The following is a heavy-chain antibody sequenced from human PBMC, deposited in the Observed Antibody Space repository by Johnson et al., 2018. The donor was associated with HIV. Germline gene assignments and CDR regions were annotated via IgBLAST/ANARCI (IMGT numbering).Heavy chain of an antibody. CDR3: ARDGEDSSGWDNFGAFDI. D-gene: IGHD6-19*01. J-gene: IGHJ3*02. CDR1: GFTFHDYG. V-gene: IGHV3-20*04. Sequence: VQLVESGGGMIRPGGSLRLSCAASGFTFHDYGMSWVRQAPGKGLEWVSGINWNGGSKDYADSVKGRFTIPRDNAKNSLYLQRNRLRAEDTAVYYCARDGEDSSGWDNFGAFDIWGQGTMVTVSS. CDR2: INWNGGSK.